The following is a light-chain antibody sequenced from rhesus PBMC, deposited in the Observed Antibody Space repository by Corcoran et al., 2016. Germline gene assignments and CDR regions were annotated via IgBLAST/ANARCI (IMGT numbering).Light chain of an antibody. CDR2: VAS. CDR3: QQRNNFPYS. V-gene: IGKV1-33*01. CDR1: QGIGKA. J-gene: IGKJ2*01. Sequence: DIQMTQSPSSLSASVGDKVTITCRASQGIGKALAWYQQKPGKAPKVLIYVASSLHSGVPSRFSGGGSGTDFTLPISSLQAEDFALYYCQQRNNFPYSFCRGTKVEIK.